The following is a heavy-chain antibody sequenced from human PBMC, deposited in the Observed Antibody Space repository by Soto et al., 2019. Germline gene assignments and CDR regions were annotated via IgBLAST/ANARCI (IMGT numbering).Heavy chain of an antibody. CDR3: ASLLIAAAGDFYYYMDV. CDR2: MNPNSGNT. CDR1: GYTFTSYD. Sequence: QVQLVQSGAEVKKPGASVKVSCKASGYTFTSYDINWVRQATGQGLEWMGWMNPNSGNTGYAQKFQGRVTMTRNTSISTAYMELSSLRSEDTGVYYCASLLIAAAGDFYYYMDVWGKGTTVTVSS. V-gene: IGHV1-8*01. J-gene: IGHJ6*03. D-gene: IGHD6-13*01.